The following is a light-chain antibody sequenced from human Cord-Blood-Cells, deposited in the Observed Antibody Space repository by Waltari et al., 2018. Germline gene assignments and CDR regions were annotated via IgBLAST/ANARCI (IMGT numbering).Light chain of an antibody. CDR2: WAS. CDR1: PSVLYSSNNKDY. J-gene: IGKJ5*01. V-gene: IGKV4-1*01. Sequence: DLVMTQSPYSLAVSLGARATINCKSRPSVLYSSNNKDYLAWYQQKPGQPPKLLIYWASTRGSGVPDRVGGSGSGTDFTRTISSLQAEDLAVYYCQQYYSTPITFGQGTRLEI. CDR3: QQYYSTPIT.